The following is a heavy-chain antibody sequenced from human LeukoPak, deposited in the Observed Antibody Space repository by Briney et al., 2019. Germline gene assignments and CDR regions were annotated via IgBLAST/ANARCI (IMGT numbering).Heavy chain of an antibody. CDR2: IYYSGST. D-gene: IGHD4-17*01. Sequence: SETLSLTCTVSGGSISSDSYYWGWIRQPPGKGLQWIGCIYYSGSTYYKPSLKSRVTISVDTSKNQFSLKLSSVTAADTAVYYCARHLLKVKPTVTYPFDYWGQGTLVTVSS. V-gene: IGHV4-39*01. CDR3: ARHLLKVKPTVTYPFDY. J-gene: IGHJ4*02. CDR1: GGSISSDSYY.